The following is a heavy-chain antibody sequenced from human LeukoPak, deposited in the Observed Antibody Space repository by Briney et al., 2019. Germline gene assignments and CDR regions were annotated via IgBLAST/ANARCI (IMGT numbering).Heavy chain of an antibody. CDR3: ARTLDY. CDR1: GTSISSGGYY. CDR2: MYHSGIS. Sequence: SETLSLTCSVSGTSISSGGYYYTWIRQPPGKGLEWIGYMYHSGISYYNPSLKNRLTISVDRSKNQFSLRLSSVTAADTATYYCARTLDYWGQGTLVTVSS. V-gene: IGHV4-30-2*01. J-gene: IGHJ4*02.